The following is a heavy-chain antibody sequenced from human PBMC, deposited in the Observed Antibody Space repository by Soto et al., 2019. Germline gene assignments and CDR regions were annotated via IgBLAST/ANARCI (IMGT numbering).Heavy chain of an antibody. CDR1: GGSFSGYY. Sequence: SETLSLTCAVYGGSFSGYYWSWIRQPPEKRLEWIGEINHSGSTNYNPSLNSRVTISVDTSKNQFSLRLSSVTAEDTAVYYCARRPSGSYSGDTAGYFDYWGQGTLVTVSS. V-gene: IGHV4-34*01. J-gene: IGHJ4*02. CDR3: ARRPSGSYSGDTAGYFDY. D-gene: IGHD1-26*01. CDR2: INHSGST.